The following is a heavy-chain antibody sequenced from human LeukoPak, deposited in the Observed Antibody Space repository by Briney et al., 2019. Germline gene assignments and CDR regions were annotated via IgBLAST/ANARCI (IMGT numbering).Heavy chain of an antibody. D-gene: IGHD3-22*01. V-gene: IGHV4-39*07. CDR1: GDSISSTSYY. Sequence: SETLSLTCTVSGDSISSTSYYWGWIRQPPGKGLEWIGNIYYSGSTYYNESLESRVTISVETSKNLFSLKLSSVTAADTAVYYCARLTGYMIEDYFDYWGQGTLVTVSS. CDR2: IYYSGST. J-gene: IGHJ4*02. CDR3: ARLTGYMIEDYFDY.